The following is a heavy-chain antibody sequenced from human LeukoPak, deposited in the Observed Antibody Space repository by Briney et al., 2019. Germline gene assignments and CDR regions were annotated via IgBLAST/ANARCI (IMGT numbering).Heavy chain of an antibody. Sequence: QPGESLRLSCSASGFTFSSYAMSWVRQAPGKGLEWVSAISGSGGSTYYADSVKGRFTISRDNSKNTLYLQMNSLRAEDTAVYYCANSYDILTGYYPFDYWGQGTLVTVSS. D-gene: IGHD3-9*01. V-gene: IGHV3-23*01. CDR1: GFTFSSYA. CDR2: ISGSGGST. J-gene: IGHJ4*02. CDR3: ANSYDILTGYYPFDY.